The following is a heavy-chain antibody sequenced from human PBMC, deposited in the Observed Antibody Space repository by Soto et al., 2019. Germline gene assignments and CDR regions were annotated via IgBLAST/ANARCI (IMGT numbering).Heavy chain of an antibody. CDR3: ARDLPPLFLTYSPGMDV. CDR1: GFTFSGYA. CDR2: ISGDGSNQ. J-gene: IGHJ6*02. Sequence: GGSLRLSCAASGFTFSGYALHWVRQAPGKGLEWVAVISGDGSNQYYADSVKGRFTISRDNSKNTLYLQMNSLRAEDTAVYYCARDLPPLFLTYSPGMDVWGQGTPVTVSS. D-gene: IGHD3-9*01. V-gene: IGHV3-30-3*01.